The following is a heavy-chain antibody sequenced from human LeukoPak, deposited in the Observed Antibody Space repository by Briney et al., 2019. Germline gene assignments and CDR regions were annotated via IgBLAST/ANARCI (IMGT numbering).Heavy chain of an antibody. D-gene: IGHD4-17*01. V-gene: IGHV4-34*01. CDR3: ANLATVTTRGVFDI. Sequence: SETLSLTCAVYGGSFSGYYWSWIRQPPGKGLEWIGEINHSGSTNYNPSLKSRVTISVDTSKNQFSLKLSSVTAADTAVYYCANLATVTTRGVFDIWGQGTMVTISS. CDR1: GGSFSGYY. J-gene: IGHJ3*02. CDR2: INHSGST.